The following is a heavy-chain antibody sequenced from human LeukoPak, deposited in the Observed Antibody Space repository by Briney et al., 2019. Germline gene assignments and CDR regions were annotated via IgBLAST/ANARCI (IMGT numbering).Heavy chain of an antibody. V-gene: IGHV1-69*06. J-gene: IGHJ4*02. CDR3: ARSLWTTSNYFDY. CDR1: GGTFGSYA. D-gene: IGHD3/OR15-3a*01. Sequence: SSVKVSCKASGGTFGSYAISWVRQAPGQGLEWMGGIIPIFGTANYAQKFQGRVTITADKSTSTAYMELSSLRSEDTAVYYCARSLWTTSNYFDYWGQGTLVTVSS. CDR2: IIPIFGTA.